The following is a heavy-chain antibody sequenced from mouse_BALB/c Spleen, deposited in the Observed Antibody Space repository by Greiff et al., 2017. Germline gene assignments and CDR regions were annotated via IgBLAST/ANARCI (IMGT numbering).Heavy chain of an antibody. J-gene: IGHJ2*01. CDR3: TRDGSRSSYFDY. Sequence: DVQLQESGGGLVQPGGSMKLSCVASGFTFSNYWMNWVRQSPEKGLEWVAEIRLKSNNYATHYAESVKGRFTISRDDSKSSVYLQMNNLRAEDTGIYYCTRDGSRSSYFDYWGQGTTLTVSS. CDR1: GFTFSNYW. D-gene: IGHD1-1*01. CDR2: IRLKSNNYAT. V-gene: IGHV6-6*02.